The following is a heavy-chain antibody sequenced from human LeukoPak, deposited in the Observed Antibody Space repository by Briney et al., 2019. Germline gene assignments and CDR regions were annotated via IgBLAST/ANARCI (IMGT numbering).Heavy chain of an antibody. CDR2: IYYSGST. CDR3: ARGTSSGYYYGAFDM. D-gene: IGHD3-22*01. J-gene: IGHJ3*02. CDR1: GGSISSYY. V-gene: IGHV4-59*12. Sequence: SETLSLTCTVSGGSISSYYWSWIRQPPGKGLEWIGYIYYSGSTNYNPSLKSRVTISVDRSKNQFSLKLSSVTAADTAVYYCARGTSSGYYYGAFDMWGEGTMVTVPS.